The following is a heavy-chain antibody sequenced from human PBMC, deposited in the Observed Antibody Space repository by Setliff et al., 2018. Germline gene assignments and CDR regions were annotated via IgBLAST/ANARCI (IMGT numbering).Heavy chain of an antibody. CDR2: INQGGSDQ. Sequence: PGGSLRLSCAASGFSFSNYWMTWVRQAPGKGLEWVANINQGGSDQFYVESVKGRFTISRDNAKNSLYLQMNSLRVEDTAVYYCARGVAPIGYCTLGSCQGFDLWGQGTLVTVS. CDR1: GFSFSNYW. D-gene: IGHD2-15*01. CDR3: ARGVAPIGYCTLGSCQGFDL. V-gene: IGHV3-7*04. J-gene: IGHJ4*02.